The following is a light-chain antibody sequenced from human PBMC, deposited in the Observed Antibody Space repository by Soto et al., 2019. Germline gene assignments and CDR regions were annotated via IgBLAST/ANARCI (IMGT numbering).Light chain of an antibody. CDR3: QQYNNWPPIT. CDR2: GAS. Sequence: EMVMTQSPATLSVSPGERATLFCRASQSVNSNLAWYQQTPGQAPRLLIYGASTRATGIPARFSGSGSGTEFTLTISSLQSEDFAIYYCQQYNNWPPITFGQGTRLEIK. J-gene: IGKJ5*01. CDR1: QSVNSN. V-gene: IGKV3-15*01.